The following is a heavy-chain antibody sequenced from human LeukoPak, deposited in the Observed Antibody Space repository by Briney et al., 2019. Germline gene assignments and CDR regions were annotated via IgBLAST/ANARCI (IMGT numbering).Heavy chain of an antibody. V-gene: IGHV1-46*01. Sequence: ASVKVSRKASGYTFASYYMHWVRQAPGQGLEWMGIINPSGGSTSYAQKFQGRVTMTRDTSTSTVYMELSSLRSEDTAVYYCATDHFAPTTSSSWYSWGQGTLVTVST. CDR1: GYTFASYY. D-gene: IGHD6-13*01. CDR3: ATDHFAPTTSSSWYS. CDR2: INPSGGST. J-gene: IGHJ4*02.